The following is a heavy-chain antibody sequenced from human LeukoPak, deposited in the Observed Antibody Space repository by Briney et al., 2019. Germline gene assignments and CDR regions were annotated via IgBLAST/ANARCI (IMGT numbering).Heavy chain of an antibody. CDR1: GGSFSGYY. D-gene: IGHD3-10*01. J-gene: IGHJ4*02. Sequence: SETLSLTYAVYGGSFSGYYWSWIRQPPGKGLEWIGEINHSGSTNYNPSLKSRVTISVDTSKNQFSLKLSSVTAADTAVYYCARGRGWVVRGVIMDYWGQGTLVTVSS. CDR2: INHSGST. CDR3: ARGRGWVVRGVIMDY. V-gene: IGHV4-34*01.